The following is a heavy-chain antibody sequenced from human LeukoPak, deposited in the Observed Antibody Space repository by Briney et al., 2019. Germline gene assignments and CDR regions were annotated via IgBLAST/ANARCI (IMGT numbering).Heavy chain of an antibody. Sequence: PSETLSLTCTVSGGSISSCYWSWIRQPPGKGLEWIGNIYDSGSTNYNPSLKSRLTISVDTSKNQCSLKLSSVTAEDTAVYYCATSEGIAAAGPYYYGMDVWGQGTTVTVSS. J-gene: IGHJ6*02. CDR2: IYDSGST. CDR3: ATSEGIAAAGPYYYGMDV. D-gene: IGHD6-13*01. CDR1: GGSISSCY. V-gene: IGHV4-59*01.